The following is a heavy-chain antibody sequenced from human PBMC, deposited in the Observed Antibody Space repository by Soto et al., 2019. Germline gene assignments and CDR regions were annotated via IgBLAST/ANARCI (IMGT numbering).Heavy chain of an antibody. J-gene: IGHJ4*02. D-gene: IGHD3-9*01. V-gene: IGHV1-3*01. CDR3: ASSGPLRYFDWLLDY. CDR1: GYTFTSYA. CDR2: INAGNGNT. Sequence: ASVKVSCKASGYTFTSYAMHWVRQAPGQRLEWMGWINAGNGNTKYSQKFQGRVTITRDTSAGTAYMELSSLRSEDTAVYYCASSGPLRYFDWLLDYWGQGTLVTVSS.